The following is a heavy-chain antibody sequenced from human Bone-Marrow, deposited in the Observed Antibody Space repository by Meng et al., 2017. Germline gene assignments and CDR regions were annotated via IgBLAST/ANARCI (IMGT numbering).Heavy chain of an antibody. CDR1: GLTCSNAW. D-gene: IGHD1-1*01. CDR3: NWNDFGDY. CDR2: IKSKTDGETP. Sequence: GGGLVRPGGSLRLSLSACGLTCSNAWMSWVRQAAGRGLEWVARIKSKTDGETPDYAAPVKGRFTISRDDSKNTLYLQMHSLKTEDTAVYYCNWNDFGDYWGQGALVTVSS. V-gene: IGHV3-15*01. J-gene: IGHJ4*02.